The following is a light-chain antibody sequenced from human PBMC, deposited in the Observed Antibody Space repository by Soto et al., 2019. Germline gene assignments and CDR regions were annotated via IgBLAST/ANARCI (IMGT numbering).Light chain of an antibody. CDR2: GTS. Sequence: EIVLTQSPDTLSLSPGERATLSCRASQSVNSSYLAWYQQTPGQAPRLLIYGTSNRATGIPDRFSGSGSGTDFTLTISRLEPEDFAVYYCQQYGNSRWTFGQGTKVDIK. V-gene: IGKV3-20*01. CDR1: QSVNSSY. J-gene: IGKJ1*01. CDR3: QQYGNSRWT.